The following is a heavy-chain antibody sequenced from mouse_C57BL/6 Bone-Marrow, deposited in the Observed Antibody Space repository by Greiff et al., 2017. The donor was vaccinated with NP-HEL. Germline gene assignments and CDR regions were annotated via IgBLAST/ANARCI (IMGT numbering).Heavy chain of an antibody. CDR2: IYPRSGNT. CDR1: GYTFTSYG. J-gene: IGHJ3*01. D-gene: IGHD2-3*01. V-gene: IGHV1-81*01. Sequence: QVQLQQSGAELARPGASVKLSCKASGYTFTSYGISWVKQRTGQGLEWIGEIYPRSGNTYYNEKFKGKATLTADKSSSTAYMELRSLTSEDSAVYFCARRGWLQPLAAYWGQGTLVTVSA. CDR3: ARRGWLQPLAAY.